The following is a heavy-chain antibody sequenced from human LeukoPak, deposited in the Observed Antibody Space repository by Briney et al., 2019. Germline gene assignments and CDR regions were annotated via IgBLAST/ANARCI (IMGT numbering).Heavy chain of an antibody. CDR1: GFTFSSYA. J-gene: IGHJ4*02. Sequence: PGGSLRLSCAASGFTFSSYAMSWVRQAPGKGLEWVSAISGSGGSTYYADSVKGRFTISRDNAKNSLYLQMNSLRAEDTAVYYCARGHSGSRLFDYWGQGTLVTVSS. CDR3: ARGHSGSRLFDY. V-gene: IGHV3-23*01. D-gene: IGHD1-26*01. CDR2: ISGSGGST.